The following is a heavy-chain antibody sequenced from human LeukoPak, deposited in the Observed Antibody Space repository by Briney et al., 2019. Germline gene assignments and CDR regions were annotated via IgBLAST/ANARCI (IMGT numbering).Heavy chain of an antibody. CDR3: VHRSYSSGWGIVDY. CDR2: IYWNDDK. CDR1: GFSLSTSGVG. J-gene: IGHJ4*02. D-gene: IGHD6-19*01. Sequence: SGPTLVNPTQTLTLTCTFSGFSLSTSGVGVGWIRQPPGKALEWLALIYWNDDKRYSPSLKSRLTITKDTSENQVALTMTNMDPVDTATYYCVHRSYSSGWGIVDYWGQGTLVTVSS. V-gene: IGHV2-5*01.